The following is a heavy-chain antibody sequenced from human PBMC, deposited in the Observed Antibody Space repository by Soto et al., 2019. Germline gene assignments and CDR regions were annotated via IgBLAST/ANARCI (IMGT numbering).Heavy chain of an antibody. CDR1: GGSISSYY. D-gene: IGHD2-15*01. CDR2: IYYSGST. V-gene: IGHV4-59*08. CDR3: ARFLGYCSGGSCYPETDAFDI. Sequence: PSETLSLTCTVSGGSISSYYWSWIRQPPGKGLEWIGYIYYSGSTNYNPSLKSRVTISVDTSKNQFSLKLSSVTAADTAVYYCARFLGYCSGGSCYPETDAFDIWGQGTMVTVSS. J-gene: IGHJ3*02.